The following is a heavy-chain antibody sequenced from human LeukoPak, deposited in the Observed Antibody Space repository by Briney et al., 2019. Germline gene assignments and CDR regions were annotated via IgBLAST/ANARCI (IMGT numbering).Heavy chain of an antibody. CDR2: IIPIFGTA. D-gene: IGHD3-10*01. J-gene: IGHJ4*02. CDR1: GGTFSSYA. Sequence: ASVKVSCKASGGTFSSYAISWVRQAPGQGLEWMGGIIPIFGTANYAQKFQGRVTITADESTSTACMELSSLRSEDTAVYYCARDPSYYYGSGSYVYWGQGTLATVSS. V-gene: IGHV1-69*13. CDR3: ARDPSYYYGSGSYVY.